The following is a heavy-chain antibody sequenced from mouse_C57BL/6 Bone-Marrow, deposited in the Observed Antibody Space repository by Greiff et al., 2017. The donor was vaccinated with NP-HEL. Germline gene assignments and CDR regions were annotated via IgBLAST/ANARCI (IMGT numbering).Heavy chain of an antibody. CDR1: GYTFTSYW. CDR3: AGNWGFFDY. Sequence: QVQLQQPGAELVKPGASVKMSCKASGYTFTSYWITWVKQRPGQGLEWIGDIYPGSGSTNYNEKFKSKATLTVYTSSSTAYMQLSSLTSADSAVYYCAGNWGFFDYWGQGTTRTVSS. CDR2: IYPGSGST. V-gene: IGHV1-55*01. D-gene: IGHD2-1*01. J-gene: IGHJ2*01.